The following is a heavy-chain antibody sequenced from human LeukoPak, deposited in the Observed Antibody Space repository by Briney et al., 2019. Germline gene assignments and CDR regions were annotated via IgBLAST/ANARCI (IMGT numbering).Heavy chain of an antibody. Sequence: ASVKVSCKASGYSFIDQYIYWVRQAPGQGLECVGWINPRRRGTNVAQKFQGRVALTSDTSIRTAYLDLAGLRSDDTAIYYCARSSDSGRYDLLTGYYTGGYFDLWGRGTLVTVSS. CDR3: ARSSDSGRYDLLTGYYTGGYFDL. CDR1: GYSFIDQY. V-gene: IGHV1-2*02. CDR2: INPRRRGT. J-gene: IGHJ2*01. D-gene: IGHD3-9*01.